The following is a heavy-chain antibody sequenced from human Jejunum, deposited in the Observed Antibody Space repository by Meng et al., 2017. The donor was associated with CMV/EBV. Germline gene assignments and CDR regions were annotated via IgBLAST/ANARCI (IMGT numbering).Heavy chain of an antibody. CDR2: TSWDGSNS. V-gene: IGHV3-30*03. J-gene: IGHJ1*01. Sequence: QVQLVESGGGVVQPGRSLRLSCAASGFTFITYGMQWVRQAAGKGLEWVAVTSWDGSNSHYADSVKGRFTISRDNSKNTLYLQMNSLRAEDTAVYYCSYFQQWGQGTLVTVSS. CDR3: SYFQQ. CDR1: GFTFITYG.